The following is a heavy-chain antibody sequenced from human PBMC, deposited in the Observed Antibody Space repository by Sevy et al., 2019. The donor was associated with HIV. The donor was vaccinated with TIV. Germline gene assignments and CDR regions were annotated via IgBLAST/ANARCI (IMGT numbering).Heavy chain of an antibody. J-gene: IGHJ4*02. D-gene: IGHD3-22*01. CDR2: ISGSGGST. CDR1: GFTFSSYA. CDR3: AKDHAYYYDSSGPPTPDY. Sequence: GGSLRLSCAASGFTFSSYAMSWVRQAPGKGLEWVSAISGSGGSTYYADSVKGRFTISRDNSKNTLYLQMNSLRAEDTAVYYCAKDHAYYYDSSGPPTPDYWGQRTLVTVSS. V-gene: IGHV3-23*01.